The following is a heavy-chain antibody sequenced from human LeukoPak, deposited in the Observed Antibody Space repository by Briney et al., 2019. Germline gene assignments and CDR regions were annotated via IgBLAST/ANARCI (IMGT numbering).Heavy chain of an antibody. Sequence: ASVKVSCKASGYTFTAYYMHWVRQAPGQGLEWMGWINPNTGGTNYAQKFQGRVTMTRATSISTAYMELSSLTSDDTAVYFCARDAPRWRNAFDFWGQGTMVTVSS. V-gene: IGHV1-2*02. J-gene: IGHJ3*01. CDR3: ARDAPRWRNAFDF. CDR2: INPNTGGT. CDR1: GYTFTAYY. D-gene: IGHD4-23*01.